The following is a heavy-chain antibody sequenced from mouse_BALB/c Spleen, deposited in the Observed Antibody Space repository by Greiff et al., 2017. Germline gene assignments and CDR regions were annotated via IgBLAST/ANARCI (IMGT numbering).Heavy chain of an antibody. CDR3: ATEGGGTGFAY. D-gene: IGHD4-1*01. J-gene: IGHJ3*01. V-gene: IGHV1-9*01. Sequence: LQESGAELMKPGASVKISCKATGYTFSSYWIEWVKQRPGHGLEWLGEILPGSGSTNYNEKFKGKATYTADTASNTAYMQLSSLTSEDSDVYYCATEGGGTGFAYWGQGTLVTVSA. CDR1: GYTFSSYW. CDR2: ILPGSGST.